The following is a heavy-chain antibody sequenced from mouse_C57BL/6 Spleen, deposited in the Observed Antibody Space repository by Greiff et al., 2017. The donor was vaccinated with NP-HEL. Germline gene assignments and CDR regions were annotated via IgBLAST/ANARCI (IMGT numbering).Heavy chain of an antibody. CDR3: ARGGIYDGRGYAMDY. J-gene: IGHJ4*01. CDR1: GYTFTSYW. D-gene: IGHD2-12*01. V-gene: IGHV1-50*01. CDR2: IDPSDSYT. Sequence: QVQLQQSGAELVKPGASVKLSCKASGYTFTSYWMQWVKQRPGQGLEWIGEIDPSDSYTNYNQKFKGKATLTVDTSSSTAYMQLSSLTSEDSAVYYCARGGIYDGRGYAMDYWGQGTSVTVSS.